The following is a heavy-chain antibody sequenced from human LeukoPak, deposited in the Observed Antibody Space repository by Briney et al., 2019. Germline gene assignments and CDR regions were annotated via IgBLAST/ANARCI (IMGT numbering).Heavy chain of an antibody. CDR3: ARSSYGAGSKPYWVDY. Sequence: SETLSLTCTVAGGSISSSSYYWAWIRQPPGKGLEYIGSYSGSTYYNPSLKSRVTISVDTSKKQFSLKLSSVTAADTAVYYCARSSYGAGSKPYWVDYWGQGTLVTVSS. J-gene: IGHJ4*02. CDR1: GGSISSSSYY. CDR2: YSGST. D-gene: IGHD3-10*01. V-gene: IGHV4-39*01.